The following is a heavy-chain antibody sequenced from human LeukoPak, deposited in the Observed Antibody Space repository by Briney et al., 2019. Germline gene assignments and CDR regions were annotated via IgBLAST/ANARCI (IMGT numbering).Heavy chain of an antibody. Sequence: GGSLRLSCAASGFTFDDFAMHWVRQTPGKGLEWVSSITWNGGRIGYADSVKGRFTISRDNTRNSPYLQMNSLRTEDTAFYYCARGLATVTAYFEYWGQGTLVTVSS. J-gene: IGHJ4*02. CDR3: ARGLATVTAYFEY. CDR2: ITWNGGRI. D-gene: IGHD4-17*01. V-gene: IGHV3-9*01. CDR1: GFTFDDFA.